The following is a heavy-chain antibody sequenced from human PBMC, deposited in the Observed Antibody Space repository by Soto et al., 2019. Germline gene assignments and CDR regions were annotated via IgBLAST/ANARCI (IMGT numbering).Heavy chain of an antibody. CDR3: ARESGGATATLDYYCFYMDV. J-gene: IGHJ6*03. V-gene: IGHV1-2*04. D-gene: IGHD5-12*01. Sequence: QVQLVQSGAEVRKPGASVTVSCRSSGDSFNDYYIHWVRQAPGQGFEWLGWINPNGGVTKYAQKFQGLVSMARDTSIMTVYMQLSRLRSDDTAVYYCARESGGATATLDYYCFYMDVWGTGTTVTVSS. CDR1: GDSFNDYY. CDR2: INPNGGVT.